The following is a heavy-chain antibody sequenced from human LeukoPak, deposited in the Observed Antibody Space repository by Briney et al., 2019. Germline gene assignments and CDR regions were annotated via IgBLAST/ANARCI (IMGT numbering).Heavy chain of an antibody. CDR1: GFTFSSYA. V-gene: IGHV3-23*01. Sequence: GGSLRLSCAASGFTFSSYAMSWVRQAPGKGLEWVSAISGSGGSTYYADSVKGRFTISRDNSKNTLYLQMDSLRAEDTAVYYCAKDLYVWGSYRYNQYFDYWGQGTLVTVSS. CDR3: AKDLYVWGSYRYNQYFDY. D-gene: IGHD3-16*02. J-gene: IGHJ4*02. CDR2: ISGSGGST.